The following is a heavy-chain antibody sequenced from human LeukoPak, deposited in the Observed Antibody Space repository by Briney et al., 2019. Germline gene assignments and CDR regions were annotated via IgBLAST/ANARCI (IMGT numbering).Heavy chain of an antibody. CDR1: GDSVSSNSAA. CDR2: TYYRSKWHN. D-gene: IGHD5-18*01. J-gene: IGHJ4*02. V-gene: IGHV6-1*01. CDR3: ARGYSYGYDFHY. Sequence: SQTLSLTCAISGDSVSSNSAAWNWIRQSPSRGLEWLGRTYYRSKWHNDYAVSVKSRVTLKPDTSKNQFSLRLNSVTPEDTAVYYCARGYSYGYDFHYWGQGTLVTVSS.